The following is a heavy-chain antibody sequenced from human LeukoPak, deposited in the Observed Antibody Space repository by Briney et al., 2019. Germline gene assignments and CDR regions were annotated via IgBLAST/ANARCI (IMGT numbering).Heavy chain of an antibody. CDR3: ATLGGTSFDY. D-gene: IGHD1-1*01. J-gene: IGHJ4*02. Sequence: ASVKVSCKTSGYTFTDYYIHWVRQAPGQGLEWMGWIVPNSGGTIYAQRFQGRVTMTRDTSISTAYMEVTRLRYDDTAVYYCATLGGTSFDYWGQGTLVTVSS. CDR1: GYTFTDYY. V-gene: IGHV1-2*02. CDR2: IVPNSGGT.